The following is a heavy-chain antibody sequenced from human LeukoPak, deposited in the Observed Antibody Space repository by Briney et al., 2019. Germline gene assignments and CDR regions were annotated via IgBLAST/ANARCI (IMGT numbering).Heavy chain of an antibody. CDR1: GYTFTGYY. CDR2: INPNSGGT. J-gene: IGHJ4*02. V-gene: IGHV1-2*06. CDR3: ARLNPKYCSGGSCPDY. Sequence: ASVKVSCKASGYTFTGYYMPWVRQAPGQGLEWMGRINPNSGGTNYAQKFQGRVTMTRDTSISTAYMELSRLRSDDTAVYYCARLNPKYCSGGSCPDYWGQGTLVTVSS. D-gene: IGHD2-15*01.